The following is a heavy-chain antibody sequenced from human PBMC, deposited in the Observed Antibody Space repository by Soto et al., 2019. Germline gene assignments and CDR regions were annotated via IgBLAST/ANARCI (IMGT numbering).Heavy chain of an antibody. J-gene: IGHJ5*01. Sequence: EMQLMESGGGLVRPGGSLQLSCRASGFTFSAFPIHWVRQPSGKGLEWVGRVRSRVRGHATAYAASVTGRFTISRDDSKNTLYLQLNSLRDEDTAVYYCTNGPLIAGDSWGQGTLVTVSS. CDR3: TNGPLIAGDS. D-gene: IGHD2-21*01. CDR1: GFTFSAFP. CDR2: VRSRVRGHAT. V-gene: IGHV3-73*02.